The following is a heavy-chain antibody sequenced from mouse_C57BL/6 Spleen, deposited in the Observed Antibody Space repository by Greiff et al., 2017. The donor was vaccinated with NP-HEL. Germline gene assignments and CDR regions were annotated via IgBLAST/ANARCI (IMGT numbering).Heavy chain of an antibody. V-gene: IGHV1-52*01. CDR2: IDPSDSET. D-gene: IGHD2-3*01. Sequence: VQLQQPGAELVRPGSSVKLSCKASGYTFTSYWMHWVKQRPIQGLEWIGNIDPSDSETHYNQKFKDKATLTVDKSSSTAYMQLSSLTSEDSAVYYCARSGDGHMDYWGQGTSVTVSS. CDR1: GYTFTSYW. CDR3: ARSGDGHMDY. J-gene: IGHJ4*01.